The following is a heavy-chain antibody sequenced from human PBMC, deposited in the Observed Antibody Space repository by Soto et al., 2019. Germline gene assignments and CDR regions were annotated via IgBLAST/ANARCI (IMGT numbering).Heavy chain of an antibody. D-gene: IGHD5-18*01. V-gene: IGHV3-23*01. CDR2: ISGSGGNT. CDR1: GLTFKSYT. CDR3: ATGGYKYGYYYYGMDV. J-gene: IGHJ6*02. Sequence: GGSLRLSCAAFGLTFKSYTMNWVRQAPGKGLEWVSSISGSGGNTYYADSVKRRFTISRDNSKSTLYLQMNSLRVEDPAIYYCATGGYKYGYYYYGMDVWGQGTTVTVSS.